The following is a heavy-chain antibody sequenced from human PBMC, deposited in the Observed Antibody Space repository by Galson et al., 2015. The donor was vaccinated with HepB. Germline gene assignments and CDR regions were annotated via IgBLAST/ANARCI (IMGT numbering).Heavy chain of an antibody. D-gene: IGHD5-18*01. CDR1: GFTFSSYG. J-gene: IGHJ3*02. CDR2: IWYDGSNK. Sequence: SLRLSCAASGFTFSSYGMHWVRQAPGKGLEWVAVIWYDGSNKYYADSVKGRFTISRDNSKNTLYLQMNSLRAEDTAVYYCARDGGGYTGGDAFDIWGQGTMVTVSS. CDR3: ARDGGGYTGGDAFDI. V-gene: IGHV3-33*01.